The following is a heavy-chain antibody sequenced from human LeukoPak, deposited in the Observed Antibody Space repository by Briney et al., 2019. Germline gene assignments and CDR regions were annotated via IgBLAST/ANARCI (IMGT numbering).Heavy chain of an antibody. J-gene: IGHJ4*02. CDR2: ISSSSSYI. CDR3: AGAENCGGDCPSTFDY. Sequence: PGGSLRLSCAASGFTFSSYSMNWVRQAPGKGLEWVSSISSSSSYIYYADSVKGRFTISRDNAKNSLYLQMNSLRAEDTAVYYCAGAENCGGDCPSTFDYWGQGTLVTVSS. D-gene: IGHD2-21*02. CDR1: GFTFSSYS. V-gene: IGHV3-21*01.